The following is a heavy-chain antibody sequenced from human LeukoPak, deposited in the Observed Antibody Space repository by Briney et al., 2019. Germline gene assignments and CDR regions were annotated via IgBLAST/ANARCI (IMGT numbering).Heavy chain of an antibody. CDR2: ISVSGGST. CDR3: ARACDLASFDY. CDR1: GFTFSSYG. V-gene: IGHV3-23*01. Sequence: GGSLRPSCTASGFTFSSYGMSWVRQAPGKGLEWVSAISVSGGSTYYTDSVKGRFTISRDNSKNTLYLQMNSLRAEDTAVYYCARACDLASFDYWGQGTLVTVSS. J-gene: IGHJ4*02.